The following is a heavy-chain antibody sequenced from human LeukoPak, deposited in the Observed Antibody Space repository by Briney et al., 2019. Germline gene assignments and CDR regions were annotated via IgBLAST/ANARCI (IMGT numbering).Heavy chain of an antibody. CDR3: ARGQRRLQDY. CDR1: GGSVSSDSYF. V-gene: IGHV4-61*01. J-gene: IGHJ4*02. CDR2: IYYSGST. Sequence: SETLSLTCTVSGGSVSSDSYFWTWIRQPPGKGLEWIGYIYYSGSTNYNPSLKSRVTISLDTSKSQISLKLSSVTAADTAVYYCARGQRRLQDYWGQGTLVIVPP.